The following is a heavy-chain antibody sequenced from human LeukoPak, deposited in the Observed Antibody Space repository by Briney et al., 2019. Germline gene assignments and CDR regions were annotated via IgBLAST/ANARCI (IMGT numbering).Heavy chain of an antibody. CDR2: IYYSGST. CDR3: ARQMRYSGSPIDY. CDR1: GGSISSSSYY. Sequence: PSETLSLTCTVSGGSISSSSYYWGWIRQPPGKGLEWIGSIYYSGSTYYNPSLKSRVTISVDTSKNQFSLKLSSVTAADAAVYYCARQMRYSGSPIDYWGQGTLVTVSS. V-gene: IGHV4-39*01. D-gene: IGHD1-26*01. J-gene: IGHJ4*02.